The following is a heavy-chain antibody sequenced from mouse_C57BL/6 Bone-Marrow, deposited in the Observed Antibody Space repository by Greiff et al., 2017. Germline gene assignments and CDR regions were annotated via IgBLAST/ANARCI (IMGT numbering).Heavy chain of an antibody. CDR3: ARQMMVTTNYYAMDY. CDR1: EYEFPSHD. CDR2: INSDGGST. D-gene: IGHD2-3*01. J-gene: IGHJ4*01. Sequence: EVQLKESGGGLVQPGESLKLSCESNEYEFPSHDMSWVRKTPEKRLELVAAINSDGGSTYYPDTMERRFIISRDNTKKTLYLQMSSLRSEDTALYYCARQMMVTTNYYAMDYWGQGTSVTVSS. V-gene: IGHV5-2*01.